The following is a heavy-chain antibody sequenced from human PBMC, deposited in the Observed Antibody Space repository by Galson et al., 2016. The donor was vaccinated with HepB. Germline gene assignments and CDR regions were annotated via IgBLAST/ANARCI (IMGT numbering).Heavy chain of an antibody. D-gene: IGHD6-19*01. CDR3: ARGLRQWLAQLDY. Sequence: SVKVSCKASGYSFTNFHINWIRQGPGQGLEWMGWVNPKSGNTALAQRFQGRLTMTTDTPTATASMELSGLTSDDTAIYYCARGLRQWLAQLDYWGQGSLVNVSS. V-gene: IGHV1-8*02. J-gene: IGHJ4*02. CDR1: GYSFTNFH. CDR2: VNPKSGNT.